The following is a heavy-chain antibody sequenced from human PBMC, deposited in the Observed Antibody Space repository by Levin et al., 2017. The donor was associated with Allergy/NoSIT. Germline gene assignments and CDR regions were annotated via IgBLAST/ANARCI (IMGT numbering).Heavy chain of an antibody. CDR3: AKDKEAWGWYGLGVFDI. D-gene: IGHD6-19*01. J-gene: IGHJ3*02. Sequence: AGGSLRLSCAASGFTFSTYGMHWVRQAPGKGLEWVAVISYDGSNKYYADSVKGRFTISRDNSKNTLYLQMNSLRAEDTAVYYCAKDKEAWGWYGLGVFDIWGQGTMVTVSS. CDR2: ISYDGSNK. V-gene: IGHV3-30*18. CDR1: GFTFSTYG.